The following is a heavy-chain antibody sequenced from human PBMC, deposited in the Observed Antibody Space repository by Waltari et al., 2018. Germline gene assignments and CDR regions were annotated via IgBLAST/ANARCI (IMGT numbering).Heavy chain of an antibody. J-gene: IGHJ5*02. V-gene: IGHV4-4*02. CDR2: VHHSGKT. Sequence: QLQLQESGPGLVKPSGTLSLSCAVSGDSMSSTDWWSWVRQSPQKGLEWLGQVHHSGKTNYNPSFASRVTVSVDTSNNQFSLRLTSATAADMAIYYCARDRGRGIYLDTWGPGTLVTVSP. CDR3: ARDRGRGIYLDT. CDR1: GDSMSSTDW. D-gene: IGHD1-26*01.